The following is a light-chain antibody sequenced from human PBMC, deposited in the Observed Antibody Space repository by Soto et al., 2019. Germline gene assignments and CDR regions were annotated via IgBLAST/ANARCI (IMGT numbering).Light chain of an antibody. J-gene: IGLJ1*01. CDR3: SSYRTNTTYGV. CDR2: EVS. V-gene: IGLV2-14*01. Sequence: SVLTHPASVSGSPGQSITISCTGTSSDIGGYNYVSWYQQHPGKAPKVVIYEVSNRPLGVSNRFSASKSGNTASLIISGLQADDEADYFCSSYRTNTTYGVFGTETKVTV. CDR1: SSDIGGYNY.